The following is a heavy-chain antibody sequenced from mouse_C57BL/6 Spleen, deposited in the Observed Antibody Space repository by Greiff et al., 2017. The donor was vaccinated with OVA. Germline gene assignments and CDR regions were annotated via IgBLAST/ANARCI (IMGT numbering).Heavy chain of an antibody. CDR1: GYTFTSYW. Sequence: VQLKQPGAELVMPGASVKLSCKASGYTFTSYWMHWVKQRPGQGLEWIGEIDPSDSYTNYNQKFKGKSTLTVDKSSSTAYMQLSSLTSEDSAVYYCARSALYVDYWGQGTTLTVSS. CDR2: IDPSDSYT. D-gene: IGHD2-3*01. J-gene: IGHJ2*01. CDR3: ARSALYVDY. V-gene: IGHV1-69*01.